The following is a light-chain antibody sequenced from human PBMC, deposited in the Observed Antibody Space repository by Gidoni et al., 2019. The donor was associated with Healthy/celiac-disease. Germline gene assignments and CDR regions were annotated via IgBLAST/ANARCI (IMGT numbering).Light chain of an antibody. V-gene: IGKV3-20*01. CDR1: QSVSSSY. Sequence: EIVLTQSPGTLSLSPGERATLSCRASQSVSSSYLAWYQQKPVQAPRLLIYGASSRATGIPDRFSGSGSGTDFTLTISRLEPEDFGVYYCQQYGSSPGYTFGQGTKLEIK. CDR2: GAS. CDR3: QQYGSSPGYT. J-gene: IGKJ2*01.